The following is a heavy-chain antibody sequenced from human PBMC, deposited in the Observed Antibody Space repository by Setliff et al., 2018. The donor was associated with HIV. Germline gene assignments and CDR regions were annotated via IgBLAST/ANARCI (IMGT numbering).Heavy chain of an antibody. Sequence: GGSLRLSCAASRFDFNNYWMCWVRQAPGKGLEWVASITSSGSVTYYRDSVRGWFTISRDNARNFLFLQMSSLRVEDTAIYYCATPRNYYGGGSLDHWGQGTLVTVSS. D-gene: IGHD3-10*01. J-gene: IGHJ4*02. CDR1: RFDFNNYW. CDR2: ITSSGSVT. V-gene: IGHV3-21*06. CDR3: ATPRNYYGGGSLDH.